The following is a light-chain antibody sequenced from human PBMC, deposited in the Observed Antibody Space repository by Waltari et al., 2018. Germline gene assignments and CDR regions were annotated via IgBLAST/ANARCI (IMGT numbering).Light chain of an antibody. CDR3: QVWHAAIDPGV. V-gene: IGLV3-21*04. CDR1: NIGSYS. CDR2: YDS. Sequence: SYVLTQPPSVSVAPGETARITCGGDNIGSYSVHWYPQKPGQAPVLVIRYDSDRPSGIPERFSGSSSANTATLTISRVEAGDEANYYCQVWHAAIDPGVFGTGTEVTV. J-gene: IGLJ1*01.